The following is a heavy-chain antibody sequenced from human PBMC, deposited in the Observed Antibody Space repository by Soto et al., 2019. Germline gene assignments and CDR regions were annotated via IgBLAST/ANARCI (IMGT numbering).Heavy chain of an antibody. V-gene: IGHV1-18*01. J-gene: IGHJ6*02. Sequence: ASVKVSCKASGYTFTSYGISWVRQAPGQGLEWMGWISAYNGNTNYAQKLQGRVTMTTDTSTSTAYMELRSLRSDDTAVYYCARDAYDFWSGYYPPRPYGMDVWGQGTTVPVSS. D-gene: IGHD3-3*01. CDR2: ISAYNGNT. CDR3: ARDAYDFWSGYYPPRPYGMDV. CDR1: GYTFTSYG.